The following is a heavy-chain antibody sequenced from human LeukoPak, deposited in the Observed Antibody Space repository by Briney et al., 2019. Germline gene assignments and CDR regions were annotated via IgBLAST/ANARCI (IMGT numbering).Heavy chain of an antibody. CDR2: ISSSSSYI. D-gene: IGHD3-10*01. J-gene: IGHJ4*02. CDR3: ARYLWFGELFDY. CDR1: GFTFSSYS. V-gene: IGHV3-21*04. Sequence: GGSLRLSCAASGFTFSSYSMNWVRQAPGKGLEWVSSISSSSSYIYYADSVKGRFTISRDNAKSSLYLQMNSLRAEDTAVYYCARYLWFGELFDYWGQGTLVTVSS.